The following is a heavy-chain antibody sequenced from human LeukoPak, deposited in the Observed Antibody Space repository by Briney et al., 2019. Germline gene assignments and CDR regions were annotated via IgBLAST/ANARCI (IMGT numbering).Heavy chain of an antibody. CDR2: ISGSGGTT. CDR1: GFTFRNYA. J-gene: IGHJ3*02. CDR3: ARSHRRTIFGVVIRTLGAFDI. V-gene: IGHV3-23*01. Sequence: GGSLRLSCAASGFTFRNYAMRWVRQAPGKGLEWVSAISGSGGTTYYADSVKGRFTISRDNSKDTLYLQMNSLRAEDTAIYYCARSHRRTIFGVVIRTLGAFDIWGQGTMVTVSS. D-gene: IGHD3-3*01.